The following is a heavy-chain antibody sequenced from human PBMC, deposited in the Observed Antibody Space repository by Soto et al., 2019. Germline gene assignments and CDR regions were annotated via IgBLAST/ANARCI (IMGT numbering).Heavy chain of an antibody. D-gene: IGHD3-10*01. Sequence: LRLSCAASGFTFSSYAMHWVRQAPGKGLEWVAVISYDGSNKYYADSVKGRFTISRDNSKNTLYLQMNSLRAEDTAVYYCARELWFGEFPLYYYYYGMDVWGQGTTVTVSS. J-gene: IGHJ6*02. CDR3: ARELWFGEFPLYYYYYGMDV. CDR1: GFTFSSYA. V-gene: IGHV3-30-3*01. CDR2: ISYDGSNK.